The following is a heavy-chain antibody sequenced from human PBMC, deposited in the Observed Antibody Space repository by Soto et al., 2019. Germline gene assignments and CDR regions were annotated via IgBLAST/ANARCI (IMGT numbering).Heavy chain of an antibody. CDR2: ISSTTNYI. J-gene: IGHJ4*02. CDR1: GFTFTRYS. Sequence: GGSLRLSCAASGFTFTRYSMNWVRQAPGKGLERVSSISSTTNYIYYGDSMKGRFTISRDNAKNSLYLEMNSLRAEDTAVYYCARESEDLTSNFDYWGQGTLVTVSS. CDR3: ARESEDLTSNFDY. V-gene: IGHV3-21*06.